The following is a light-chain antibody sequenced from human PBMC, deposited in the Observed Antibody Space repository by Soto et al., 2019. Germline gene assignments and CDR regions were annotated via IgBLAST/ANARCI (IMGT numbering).Light chain of an antibody. Sequence: DILVTQSQSFLSACVRYRVTITCRASQGISSYLAWYQQKPGKAPKLLIYAASTLQSGVPSRFTGSGSGTDFTLTISSLQPEDFATYFCQQSYTTPITFGQGTRLEI. CDR2: AAS. J-gene: IGKJ5*01. CDR3: QQSYTTPIT. CDR1: QGISSY. V-gene: IGKV1-39*01.